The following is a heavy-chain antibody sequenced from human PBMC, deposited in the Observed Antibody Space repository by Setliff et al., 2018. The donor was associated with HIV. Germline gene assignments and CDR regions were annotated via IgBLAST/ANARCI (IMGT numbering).Heavy chain of an antibody. Sequence: SSETLSLTCAVYGGSFSGYYWSCIRQSPGKGLELIGEINYGRTTHYNPSLESRVTISVDTSKNQFSLRMKSVNAGETGKYYCVRRRGPMVRGVDPSPSYYFDYWGQGTLVTVSS. V-gene: IGHV4-34*01. J-gene: IGHJ4*02. CDR1: GGSFSGYY. CDR3: VRRRGPMVRGVDPSPSYYFDY. CDR2: INYGRTT. D-gene: IGHD3-10*01.